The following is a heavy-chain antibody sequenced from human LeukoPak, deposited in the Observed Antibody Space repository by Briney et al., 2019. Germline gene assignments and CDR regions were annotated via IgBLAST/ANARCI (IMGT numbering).Heavy chain of an antibody. Sequence: ASVKVSCNASGYTFTSYYMHWVRQAPGQGLEWMGIINPSGGSTSYAQKFQGRVTMTRDTSTSTVYMELSSLRSEDTAVYYCARARVNYADTSTRDYFDYWGQGTLVTVSS. J-gene: IGHJ4*02. V-gene: IGHV1-46*01. CDR2: INPSGGST. CDR3: ARARVNYADTSTRDYFDY. D-gene: IGHD4-11*01. CDR1: GYTFTSYY.